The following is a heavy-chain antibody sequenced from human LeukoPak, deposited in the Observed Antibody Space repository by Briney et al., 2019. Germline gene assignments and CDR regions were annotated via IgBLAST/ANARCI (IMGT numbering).Heavy chain of an antibody. J-gene: IGHJ4*02. CDR1: GFTFSSYA. V-gene: IGHV3-30-3*01. Sequence: PGGSLRLSCAASGFTFSSYAMHWVRQAPGKGLEWVAVISYDGSNKYYADSVKGRFTISRDNSKNTLYLQMNSLRAEDTAVYYCARGGYYDSSGYRGTFDYWGQGTLVTVSS. CDR2: ISYDGSNK. D-gene: IGHD3-22*01. CDR3: ARGGYYDSSGYRGTFDY.